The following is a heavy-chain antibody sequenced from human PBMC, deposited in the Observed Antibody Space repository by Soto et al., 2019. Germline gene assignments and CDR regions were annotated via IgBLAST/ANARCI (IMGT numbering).Heavy chain of an antibody. Sequence: ASVKVSCKVSGYTLTELFMHWVRQAPGKGLEWMGGFDPEDGETIYALKFQGRVTMTEDTSTDTAFMELSSLRSEDTAVYYCARGPLITIFGVVIRVDAFDIWGQGTMVTVSS. V-gene: IGHV1-24*01. CDR2: FDPEDGET. J-gene: IGHJ3*02. CDR1: GYTLTELF. CDR3: ARGPLITIFGVVIRVDAFDI. D-gene: IGHD3-3*01.